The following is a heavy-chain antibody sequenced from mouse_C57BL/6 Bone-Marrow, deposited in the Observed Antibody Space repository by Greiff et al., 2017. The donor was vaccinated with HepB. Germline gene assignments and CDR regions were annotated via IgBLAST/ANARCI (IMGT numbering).Heavy chain of an antibody. CDR1: GYTFTSYW. CDR3: ARVPIYYGTY. Sequence: QVQLQQPGAELVKPGASVKLSSKASGYTFTSYWMHWVKQRTGQGLEWIGEIYPRSGNTYYNEKFKGKATLTADKSSSTAYMELRSLTSEDSAVYFCARVPIYYGTYWGQGTTLTVSS. V-gene: IGHV1-81*01. J-gene: IGHJ2*01. CDR2: IYPRSGNT. D-gene: IGHD2-1*01.